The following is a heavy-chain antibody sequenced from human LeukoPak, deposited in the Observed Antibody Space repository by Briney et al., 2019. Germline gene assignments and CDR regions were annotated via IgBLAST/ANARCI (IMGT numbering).Heavy chain of an antibody. J-gene: IGHJ4*02. CDR2: ISSSGSTI. D-gene: IGHD3-3*01. CDR1: GFTFSSYD. Sequence: GGSLRLSCAASGFTFSSYDMSWVRQAPGKGLEWVSYISSSGSTIYYADSVKGRFTISRDNAKNSLYLQMNSLRAEDTAVYYCAVGYDGGYDFWSGYKSFDYWGQGTLVTVSS. V-gene: IGHV3-11*01. CDR3: AVGYDGGYDFWSGYKSFDY.